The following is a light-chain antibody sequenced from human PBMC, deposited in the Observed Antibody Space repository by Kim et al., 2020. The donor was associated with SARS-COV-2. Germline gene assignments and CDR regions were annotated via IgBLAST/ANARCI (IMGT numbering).Light chain of an antibody. J-gene: IGLJ2*01. V-gene: IGLV3-21*04. Sequence: SYELAQPPPVSVAPGETATITCGGKNIGSKSVHWYQQKPGQAPVLVIYFDRDRPSGTPERFSGSNSGNTATLTISRVEAGDEADYYCQVWDRSSDQVVFGGGTKLTVL. CDR3: QVWDRSSDQVV. CDR2: FDR. CDR1: NIGSKS.